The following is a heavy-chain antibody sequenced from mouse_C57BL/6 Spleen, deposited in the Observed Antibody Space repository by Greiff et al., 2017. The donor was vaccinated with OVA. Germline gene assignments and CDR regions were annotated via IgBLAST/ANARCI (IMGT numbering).Heavy chain of an antibody. CDR3: ARSTTVVEDYAMDY. Sequence: QVHVKQPGTELVKPGASVKLSCKASGYTFTSYWMHWVKQRPGQGLEWIGNINPSNGGTNYNEKFKSKATLTVDKSSSTAYMQLSSLTSEDSAVYYCARSTTVVEDYAMDYWGQGTSVTVSS. J-gene: IGHJ4*01. D-gene: IGHD1-1*01. V-gene: IGHV1-53*01. CDR1: GYTFTSYW. CDR2: INPSNGGT.